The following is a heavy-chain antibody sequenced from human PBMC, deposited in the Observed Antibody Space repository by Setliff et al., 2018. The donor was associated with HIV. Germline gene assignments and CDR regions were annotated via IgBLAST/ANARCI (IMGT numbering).Heavy chain of an antibody. V-gene: IGHV4-4*07. CDR3: ATNRVGNYPLDY. Sequence: PSETLSLTCTVSGGSISSYYWSWIRQPAGKGLEWIGRIYASGRTNYNPSLKSRVTLSVDTSKNQFSLKVTSVTAADTAVYYCATNRVGNYPLDYWGRGTLVTVSS. CDR2: IYASGRT. D-gene: IGHD1-7*01. CDR1: GGSISSYY. J-gene: IGHJ4*02.